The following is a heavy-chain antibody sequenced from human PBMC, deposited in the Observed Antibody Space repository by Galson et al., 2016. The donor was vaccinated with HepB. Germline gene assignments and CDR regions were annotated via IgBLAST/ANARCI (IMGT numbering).Heavy chain of an antibody. D-gene: IGHD3-16*01. V-gene: IGHV3-23*01. Sequence: SLRLSCAASGFPFSTCAMTWVRQAPGKGLEWVSLISGSGHSTYYADSVKGRFTISRDNSKNLVYLDISSLRVDDTAIYYCAKDSPNYGPTPFDYWGQGTLVTVSS. J-gene: IGHJ4*02. CDR3: AKDSPNYGPTPFDY. CDR2: ISGSGHST. CDR1: GFPFSTCA.